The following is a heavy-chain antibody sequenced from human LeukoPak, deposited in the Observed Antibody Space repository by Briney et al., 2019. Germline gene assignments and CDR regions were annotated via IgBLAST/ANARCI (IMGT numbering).Heavy chain of an antibody. Sequence: ASVKVSCKASGYTFTSYAVNWVRQAPGQGLEWMGWINTNTGNPTYAQGFTGRFVFSLDTSVSTAYLQISSLKAEDTAVYYCARSDRGRDGYSPSRTPFDYWGQGTLVTVSS. CDR3: ARSDRGRDGYSPSRTPFDY. V-gene: IGHV7-4-1*02. CDR1: GYTFTSYA. D-gene: IGHD5-24*01. CDR2: INTNTGNP. J-gene: IGHJ4*02.